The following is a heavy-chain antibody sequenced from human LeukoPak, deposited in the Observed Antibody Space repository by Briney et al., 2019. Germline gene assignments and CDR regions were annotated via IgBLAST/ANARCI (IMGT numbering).Heavy chain of an antibody. CDR1: GFTFSSDA. V-gene: IGHV3-23*01. J-gene: IGHJ4*02. D-gene: IGHD3-9*01. CDR2: IGGIGDNT. CDR3: AKTTTFYYVLTGYSNDY. Sequence: GGSLRLSCAASGFTFSSDAMSWVRQVPGKGLEWVSTIGGIGDNTHYADSVKGRFTISRDSSRNTLYLQMNTLRVEDTAIYYCAKTTTFYYVLTGYSNDYWAQGTLVTVSS.